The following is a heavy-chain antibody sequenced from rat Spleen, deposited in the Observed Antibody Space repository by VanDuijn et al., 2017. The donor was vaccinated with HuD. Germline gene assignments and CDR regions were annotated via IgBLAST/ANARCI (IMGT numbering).Heavy chain of an antibody. CDR1: GFSLTTYS. J-gene: IGHJ2*01. CDR3: ARSAKYYYDGSYYYVHFDY. V-gene: IGHV2-70*01. D-gene: IGHD1-12*02. Sequence: QVQLKESGPGLVQPSETLSLTCTVSGFSLTTYSVSWVRQPSGKGLEWLGKMWYDGDTAYDSALKSRLSITRDTSKNQVFLKMNILQTEDTAMYFCARSAKYYYDGSYYYVHFDYWGQGVMVTVSS. CDR2: MWYDGDT.